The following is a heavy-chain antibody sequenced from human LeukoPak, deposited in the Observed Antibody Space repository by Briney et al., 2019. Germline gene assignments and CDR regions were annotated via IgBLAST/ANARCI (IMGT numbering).Heavy chain of an antibody. V-gene: IGHV4-34*12. D-gene: IGHD1-1*01. CDR3: ARNWNDGSVDY. CDR2: IIHSGST. Sequence: SETLSLTCAVYGGSFSGYYWSWIRQPPGKGLEWIGEIIHSGSTNYNPSLKSRITISVDASKNQFSLKLSSVTAADTAVYYCARNWNDGSVDYWGPGTVVMVSS. CDR1: GGSFSGYY. J-gene: IGHJ4*02.